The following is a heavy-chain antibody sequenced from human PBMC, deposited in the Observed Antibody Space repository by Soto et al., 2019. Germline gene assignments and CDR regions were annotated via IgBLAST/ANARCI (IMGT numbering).Heavy chain of an antibody. Sequence: QVQLQQWGAGLLKPSETLSLTCAVYGGSFSGYYWSWIRQPPGKGLEWIGEINHSGSTNYNPSLRSRVTIPVDASMHPVSLKLSSVTAAGTAVYYWARGSGWIDYRGQGTLVTVSS. CDR2: INHSGST. V-gene: IGHV4-34*01. J-gene: IGHJ4*02. CDR3: ARGSGWIDY. D-gene: IGHD6-25*01. CDR1: GGSFSGYY.